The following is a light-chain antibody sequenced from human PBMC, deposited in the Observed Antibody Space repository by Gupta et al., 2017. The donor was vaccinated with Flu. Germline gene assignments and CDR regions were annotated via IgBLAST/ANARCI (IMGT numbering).Light chain of an antibody. V-gene: IGKV3-11*01. CDR1: QSVNID. CDR3: QQRSGGPMDT. CDR2: DAS. J-gene: IGKJ2*01. Sequence: ATLSLSPGDRATLPCRASQSVNIDVAWDQQKPGQPPSLRMVDASKRAAGIPDRVSDSGSGTDCTLTISTLGPEDLAFDDCQQRSGGPMDTFGRGTKLE.